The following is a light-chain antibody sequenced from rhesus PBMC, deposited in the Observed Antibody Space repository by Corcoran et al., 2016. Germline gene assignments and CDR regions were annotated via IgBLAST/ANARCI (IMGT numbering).Light chain of an antibody. CDR3: QHYYSTPYS. Sequence: DIQMTQSPSSLSASVGDRVTITCRASQGITNDLAWYQQKLGETPKLLIYEASSLQSGIPSRFSGSGAGTDFPLTISSLQSEDFATYYCQHYYSTPYSFCQGTKVEIK. V-gene: IGKV1-25*01. J-gene: IGKJ2*01. CDR1: QGITND. CDR2: EAS.